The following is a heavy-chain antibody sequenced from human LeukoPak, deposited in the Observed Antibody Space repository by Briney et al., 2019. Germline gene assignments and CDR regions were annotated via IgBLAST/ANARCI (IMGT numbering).Heavy chain of an antibody. Sequence: GRSLRLSCAASGFTFSSYGMHWVRQAPGKGLEWVAVIWYDGSNKYYADSVKGRFTISRDNSKNTLYLQMNSLRAEDTAVYYCARDPLDAAAGWDYWGQGTLVTVSS. CDR3: ARDPLDAAAGWDY. D-gene: IGHD6-13*01. J-gene: IGHJ4*02. CDR1: GFTFSSYG. CDR2: IWYDGSNK. V-gene: IGHV3-33*01.